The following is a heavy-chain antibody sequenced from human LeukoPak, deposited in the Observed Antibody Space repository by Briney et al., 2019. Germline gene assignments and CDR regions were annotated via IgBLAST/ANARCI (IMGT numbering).Heavy chain of an antibody. J-gene: IGHJ4*02. CDR3: ARDSGERGSGSYLIAY. Sequence: ASVKVSCKASGYTFTSYYMHWVRQAPGQGLEWMGIINPSGGSTSYAQKFQGRVAMTRDVSTSTVYMELSSLRSDDTAVYYCARDSGERGSGSYLIAYWGQGTLVTVSS. CDR1: GYTFTSYY. D-gene: IGHD3-10*01. CDR2: INPSGGST. V-gene: IGHV1-46*01.